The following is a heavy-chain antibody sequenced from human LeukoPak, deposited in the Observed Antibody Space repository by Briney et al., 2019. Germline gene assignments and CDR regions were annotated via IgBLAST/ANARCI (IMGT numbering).Heavy chain of an antibody. CDR3: ARPTRDVHNVVGAIDI. V-gene: IGHV5-51*01. CDR2: IYPGDSDT. CDR1: GYSFTSYW. D-gene: IGHD5-24*01. J-gene: IGHJ3*02. Sequence: PGESLKISCKGSGYSFTSYWIGWVRQMPGKGLEWMGIIYPGDSDTRYSPSFQGQVTISADKSISTAYLQWSSLKASDTAIYYCARPTRDVHNVVGAIDIWGQGTMVTVSS.